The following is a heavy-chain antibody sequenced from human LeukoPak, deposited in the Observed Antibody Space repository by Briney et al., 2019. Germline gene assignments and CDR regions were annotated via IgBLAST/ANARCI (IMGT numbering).Heavy chain of an antibody. V-gene: IGHV3-30*18. CDR2: ISYDGSNK. Sequence: PVSSLRLSCAASGFTFSSYAMHWVRQAPGKGLEWVGGISYDGSNKYYADSVKGRFTISRDNSENTLYLQMNSLRAEDPAVYYCAQDQIYSSSPQYYYYYGMDVWGQGPTVPVSS. CDR1: GFTFSSYA. CDR3: AQDQIYSSSPQYYYYYGMDV. J-gene: IGHJ6*01. D-gene: IGHD6-6*01.